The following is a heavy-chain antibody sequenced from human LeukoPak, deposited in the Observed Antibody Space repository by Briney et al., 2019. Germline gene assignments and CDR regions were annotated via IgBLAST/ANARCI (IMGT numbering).Heavy chain of an antibody. D-gene: IGHD6-25*01. CDR1: GGSVSSGVYY. J-gene: IGHJ4*02. V-gene: IGHV4-61*08. CDR2: IYYSGST. CDR3: ARDERNGYLDF. Sequence: SETLSLTCTVSGGSVSSGVYYGNWIRQPPGKGLEWIGYIYYSGSTNYNPSLKSRATISVDTSKNQFSLRLSSVTAADTAVYYCARDERNGYLDFWGQGTLVTVSS.